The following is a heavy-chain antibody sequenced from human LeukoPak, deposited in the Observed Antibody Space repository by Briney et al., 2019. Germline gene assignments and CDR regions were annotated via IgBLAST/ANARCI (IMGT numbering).Heavy chain of an antibody. V-gene: IGHV3-23*01. CDR3: AKGRGTAVTSAANY. CDR2: ISGSGDNT. J-gene: IGHJ4*02. D-gene: IGHD4-17*01. Sequence: GGSPRLSCAASGFTFSSYAMSWVRQAPGKGLEWVSSISGSGDNTYYADSVNDRFSISRDNSKTTVSLQMNSLRAEDTAVYYCAKGRGTAVTSAANYWGQGSRVSVFS. CDR1: GFTFSSYA.